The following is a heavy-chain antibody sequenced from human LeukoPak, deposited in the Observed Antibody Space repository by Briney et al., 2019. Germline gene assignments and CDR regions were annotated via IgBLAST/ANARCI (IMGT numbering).Heavy chain of an antibody. D-gene: IGHD1-26*01. CDR2: ISYDGSNK. CDR1: GFTFSSYA. Sequence: GGSLRLSCAASGFTFSSYAMHWVRQAPGKGLEWVADISYDGSNKYYADSVKGRFTISRDNSKNTPYLQMNSLRAEDTAVYYCARDGTLWAFDYWGQGTLVTVSS. J-gene: IGHJ4*02. CDR3: ARDGTLWAFDY. V-gene: IGHV3-30-3*01.